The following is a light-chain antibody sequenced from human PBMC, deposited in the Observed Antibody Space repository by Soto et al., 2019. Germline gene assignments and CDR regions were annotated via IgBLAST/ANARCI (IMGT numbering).Light chain of an antibody. CDR3: SSYTTSHTLV. CDR1: SSDVGGYNS. V-gene: IGLV2-14*01. J-gene: IGLJ1*01. CDR2: DVT. Sequence: QSVLGQPASVSGSPGQSITVSCTGTSSDVGGYNSVSWYQQHPGKAPKLMIYDVTNRPSGVSDRFSGSKSGNTASLTISGLQAEDEADFYCSSYTTSHTLVFGTGTKVTV.